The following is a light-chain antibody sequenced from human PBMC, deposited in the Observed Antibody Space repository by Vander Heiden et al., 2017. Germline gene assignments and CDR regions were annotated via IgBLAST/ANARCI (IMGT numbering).Light chain of an antibody. CDR1: ESVSSN. CDR3: QQYNHWPIS. Sequence: ETVMTQSPVTLSLSPGKRVTLFCRTSESVSSNLAWYQRKPGQAPRLLIYEASARATGIPARFSGSGSGTDFTLTISSLQSEDFAVYYCQQYNHWPISFGGGTTVEIK. CDR2: EAS. V-gene: IGKV3-15*01. J-gene: IGKJ4*01.